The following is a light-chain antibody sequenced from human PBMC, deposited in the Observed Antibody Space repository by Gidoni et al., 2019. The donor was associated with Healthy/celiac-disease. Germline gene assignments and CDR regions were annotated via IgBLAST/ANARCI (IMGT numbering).Light chain of an antibody. J-gene: IGKJ3*01. CDR3: QQYNYWPPLT. CDR2: GAS. Sequence: DIVMTPSLATLSVSPGERATLSCMSSQSVSNNLAWYQQKPGQAPRLLLYGASTRATCIPARFSGSGSGTEFTLTINSLQSEDFAVYYCQQYNYWPPLTFGPGTKVDIK. V-gene: IGKV3-15*01. CDR1: QSVSNN.